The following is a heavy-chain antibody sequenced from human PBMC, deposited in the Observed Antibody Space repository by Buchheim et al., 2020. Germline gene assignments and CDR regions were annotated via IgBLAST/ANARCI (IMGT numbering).Heavy chain of an antibody. Sequence: VQLVESGGGVVQPGRSLRLSCAASGFTFSSYAMSWVRQAPGKGLEWVSAISGSGGSTYYADSVKGRFTISRDNSKNTLYLQMNSLRAEDTAVYYCAKDRGPSLTMIVVVIFGGAFDIWGQGT. CDR3: AKDRGPSLTMIVVVIFGGAFDI. CDR1: GFTFSSYA. V-gene: IGHV3-23*04. CDR2: ISGSGGST. D-gene: IGHD3-22*01. J-gene: IGHJ3*02.